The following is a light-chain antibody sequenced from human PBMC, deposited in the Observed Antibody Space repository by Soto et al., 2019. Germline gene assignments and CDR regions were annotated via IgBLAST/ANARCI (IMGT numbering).Light chain of an antibody. CDR2: GAS. V-gene: IGKV3-20*01. Sequence: EIVLTQSPGTLSLPPGERATLSCRASQSVSTRSLAWYQQKPGQAPRLLISGASSRAADIPDRFSGSGSGTDFTLTINRLEPEDFAVYYCQQYDSSPRTFGQGTRWIS. CDR1: QSVSTRS. CDR3: QQYDSSPRT. J-gene: IGKJ1*01.